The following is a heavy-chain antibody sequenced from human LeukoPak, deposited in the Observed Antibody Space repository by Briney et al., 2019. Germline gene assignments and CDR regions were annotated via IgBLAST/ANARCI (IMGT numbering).Heavy chain of an antibody. Sequence: ASVKVSCKASGYTLTTYYMQWVRQAPGQGLEWMGIIDPSGGGTSSAQKFQGRLTLTRDTSTSTVYMELTSLRSEDTAVYYCGRSGTAMVYIDYWGQGTLVTVSS. J-gene: IGHJ4*02. CDR2: IDPSGGGT. CDR3: GRSGTAMVYIDY. CDR1: GYTLTTYY. V-gene: IGHV1-46*01. D-gene: IGHD5-18*01.